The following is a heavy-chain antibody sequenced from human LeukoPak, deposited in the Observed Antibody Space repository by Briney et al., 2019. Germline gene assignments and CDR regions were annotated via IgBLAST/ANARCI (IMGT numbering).Heavy chain of an antibody. V-gene: IGHV1-2*04. Sequence: ASVKVSCKASGYTFTGYYMHWVRQAPGQGLEWMGWINPNGGGTNYAQKFQGWVTMTRDTSISTAYMELSSLRSEDTAVYYCARGVSSSSPSDYWGQGTLVTVSS. J-gene: IGHJ4*02. D-gene: IGHD6-6*01. CDR2: INPNGGGT. CDR1: GYTFTGYY. CDR3: ARGVSSSSPSDY.